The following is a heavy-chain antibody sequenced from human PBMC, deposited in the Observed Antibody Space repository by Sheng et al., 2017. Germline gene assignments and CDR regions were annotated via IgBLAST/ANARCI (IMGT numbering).Heavy chain of an antibody. CDR2: IRYDGSNK. D-gene: IGHD3-3*01. J-gene: IGHJ6*03. Sequence: QVQLVESGGGVVQPGGSLRLSCAASGFTFSSYGMHWVRQAPGKGLEWVAFIRYDGSNKYYADSVKGRFTISRDNSKNTLYLQMNSLRAEDTAVYYCAKLEGYDDYYYMDVWGKGTTVTVSS. CDR1: GFTFSSYG. CDR3: AKLEGYDDYYYMDV. V-gene: IGHV3-30*02.